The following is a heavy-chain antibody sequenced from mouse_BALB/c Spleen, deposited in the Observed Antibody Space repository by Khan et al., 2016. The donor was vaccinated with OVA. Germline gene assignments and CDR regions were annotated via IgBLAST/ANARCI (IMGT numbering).Heavy chain of an antibody. V-gene: IGHV1-4*01. CDR1: GYTFTTYT. CDR3: VSEGTYYRYDGWFAY. J-gene: IGHJ3*01. Sequence: VQLKESGAELARPGASVKMSCKASGYTFTTYTIHWVKQRPGQGLEWIGYIIPSNDYTNYNQKFKDRATLTADKSSSTAYMQLSSLPSEDSAVYYVVSEGTYYRYDGWFAYWGQGTLVTVSA. D-gene: IGHD2-14*01. CDR2: IIPSNDYT.